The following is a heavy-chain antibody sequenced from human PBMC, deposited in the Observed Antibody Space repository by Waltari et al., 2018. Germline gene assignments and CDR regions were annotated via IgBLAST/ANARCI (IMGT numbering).Heavy chain of an antibody. CDR2: INHSEST. Sequence: QVQLQQWGAGLLKPSETLSLTCAVYGGSFSVYYWSWIRQPPGKGLEWIGEINHSESTNYNPSLKSRVTISVDTSKNQFSLKLSSVTAADTAVYYCARGIGSGWPYYYYYYMDVWGKGTTVTVSS. D-gene: IGHD6-19*01. V-gene: IGHV4-34*01. CDR1: GGSFSVYY. CDR3: ARGIGSGWPYYYYYYMDV. J-gene: IGHJ6*03.